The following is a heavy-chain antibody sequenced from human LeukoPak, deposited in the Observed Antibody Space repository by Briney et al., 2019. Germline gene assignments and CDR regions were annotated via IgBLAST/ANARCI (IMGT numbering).Heavy chain of an antibody. Sequence: GGSLRLSCAASGFSFSTYAMTWVRQAPGKGLEWVSGISGGGGIPSYADSVKGRFIVSRDDSTNTLYLLMSTLIAEDTAVYYCAKAASAWPYYFDSWGQGTLVTVSS. D-gene: IGHD6-25*01. J-gene: IGHJ4*02. CDR1: GFSFSTYA. CDR2: ISGGGGIP. V-gene: IGHV3-23*01. CDR3: AKAASAWPYYFDS.